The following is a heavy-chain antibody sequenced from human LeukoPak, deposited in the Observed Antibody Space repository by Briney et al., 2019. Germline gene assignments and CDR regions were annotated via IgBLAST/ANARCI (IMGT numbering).Heavy chain of an antibody. CDR1: GFTFSSYA. CDR3: VTDLHGINWYVQ. D-gene: IGHD1-20*01. J-gene: IGHJ4*02. Sequence: GGSLRLSCAASGFTFSSYAMHWVRQAPGKGLEWVAVISYDGSNKYYADSVKGRFSVSRDNSKNTLFLQMYSLRPDDTSVYYCVTDLHGINWYVQWGQGTMVTVSS. V-gene: IGHV3-30*04. CDR2: ISYDGSNK.